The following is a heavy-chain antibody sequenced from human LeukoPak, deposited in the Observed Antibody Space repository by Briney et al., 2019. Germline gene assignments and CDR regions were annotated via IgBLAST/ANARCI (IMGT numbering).Heavy chain of an antibody. J-gene: IGHJ4*02. D-gene: IGHD3-22*01. CDR1: GFTFSSYA. V-gene: IGHV3-23*01. CDR3: AKDGEIVVVTYFDY. CDR2: ISGSGGST. Sequence: TGGSLRLSCSASGFTFSSYAMSWVRQAPGKGLEWGSAISGSGGSTYYSDSVKGRFTISRDNSKNTLYLQMNSLRAEDTAVYYCAKDGEIVVVTYFDYWGQGTLVTVSS.